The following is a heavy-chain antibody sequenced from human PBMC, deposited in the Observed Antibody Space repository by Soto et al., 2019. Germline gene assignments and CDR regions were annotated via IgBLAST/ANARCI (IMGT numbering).Heavy chain of an antibody. J-gene: IGHJ2*01. V-gene: IGHV4-4*02. CDR2: VYHSGST. CDR1: GDSISSNNW. Sequence: QVQLQESGPGLVKPSGTLSLTCAVSGDSISSNNWWSWVRQPPGKGLEWIGEVYHSGSTNYNPSLESRVTISVDKSKNQFSLKLSSVTAADTAVYYCARGDGGNSHWYFNLWGRGTLVTVSS. D-gene: IGHD2-21*02. CDR3: ARGDGGNSHWYFNL.